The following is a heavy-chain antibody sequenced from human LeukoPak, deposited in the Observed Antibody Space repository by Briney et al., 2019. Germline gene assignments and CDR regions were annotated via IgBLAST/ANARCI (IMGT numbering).Heavy chain of an antibody. D-gene: IGHD1-26*01. Sequence: ASVKVSCKASGYTFINYDINWVRQASGQGLEWMGWVNPNSVNTGYAQKFQGRVTMTRDTSTSTVYMELSSLRSEDTAVYYCARVWEFHDAFDIWGQGTMVTVSS. CDR3: ARVWEFHDAFDI. CDR2: VNPNSVNT. V-gene: IGHV1-8*02. J-gene: IGHJ3*02. CDR1: GYTFINYD.